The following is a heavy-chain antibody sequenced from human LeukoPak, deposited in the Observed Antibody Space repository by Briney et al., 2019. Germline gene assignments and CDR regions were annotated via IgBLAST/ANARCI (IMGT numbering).Heavy chain of an antibody. CDR1: GFTFSSYG. CDR2: ISYDGSNK. CDR3: AKDWISGEYGGDY. J-gene: IGHJ4*02. D-gene: IGHD3-10*01. Sequence: GGSLRLSCAASGFTFSSYGMHWVRQAPGKGLEWVAVISYDGSNKYYADSVKGRFTISRDNSKNTLYLQMNSLRAEDTAVYYCAKDWISGEYGGDYWGQGTLVTVSS. V-gene: IGHV3-30*18.